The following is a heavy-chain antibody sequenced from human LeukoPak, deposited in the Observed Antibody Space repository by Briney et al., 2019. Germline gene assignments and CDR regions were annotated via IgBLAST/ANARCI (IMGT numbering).Heavy chain of an antibody. CDR2: IYSGGST. Sequence: SGGSLRLSCAASGFTVSSNYMSWVRQAPGKGLEWVSVIYSGGSTYYADSVKGRFTISRDNSKNTLHLQMNSLRAEDTAVYYCARDVGGVFDYWGQGTLVTVSS. CDR1: GFTVSSNY. D-gene: IGHD3-16*01. CDR3: ARDVGGVFDY. V-gene: IGHV3-53*01. J-gene: IGHJ4*02.